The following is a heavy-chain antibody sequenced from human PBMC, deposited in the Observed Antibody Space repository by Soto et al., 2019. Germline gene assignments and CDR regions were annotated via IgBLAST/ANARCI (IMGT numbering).Heavy chain of an antibody. V-gene: IGHV3-30*03. CDR3: ARTSLRGRMSGYYFDY. CDR2: ISYDGSNK. D-gene: IGHD3-3*01. Sequence: QVQLVESGGGVVQPGRSLRLSCAASGFTFSSYGMHWVRQAPGKGLEWVAVISYDGSNKYYADSVKGRFTISRDNSKNTLYLQMNSLRAEDTAVYYCARTSLRGRMSGYYFDYWGQGTLVTVSS. J-gene: IGHJ4*02. CDR1: GFTFSSYG.